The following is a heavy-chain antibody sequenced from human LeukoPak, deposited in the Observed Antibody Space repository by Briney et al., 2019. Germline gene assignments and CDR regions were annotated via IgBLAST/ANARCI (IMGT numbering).Heavy chain of an antibody. J-gene: IGHJ6*02. CDR3: ARDGPRVSSGYYYGMDV. CDR1: GYIFTGYY. CDR2: INPNSGGT. Sequence: GASVKVSCKASGYIFTGYYMHWVRQAPGQGLEWMGWINPNSGGTNYAQKLQGRVTMTRDTSISTAYMELSRLRSDDTAVYYCARDGPRVSSGYYYGMDVWGQGTTVTVSS. D-gene: IGHD3-22*01. V-gene: IGHV1-2*02.